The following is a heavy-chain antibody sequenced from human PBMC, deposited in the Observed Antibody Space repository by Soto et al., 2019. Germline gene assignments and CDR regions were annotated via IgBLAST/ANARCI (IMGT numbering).Heavy chain of an antibody. J-gene: IGHJ4*02. D-gene: IGHD3-3*01. CDR1: GGSISSYY. V-gene: IGHV4-59*08. CDR3: ARQRHRFLEGFDY. Sequence: SETLSLTCTVSGGSISSYYWSWIRQPPGKGLEWIGYIYYSGSTNYNPSLKSRVTISVDTSKNQFSLKLSSVTAADTAVYYCARQRHRFLEGFDYWGQGTLVTVSS. CDR2: IYYSGST.